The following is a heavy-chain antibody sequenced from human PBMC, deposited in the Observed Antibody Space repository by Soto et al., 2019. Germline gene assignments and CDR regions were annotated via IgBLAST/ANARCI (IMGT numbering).Heavy chain of an antibody. V-gene: IGHV5-10-1*01. CDR1: GYSCAGYW. Sequence: GESLKISCKGSGYSCAGYWMTWVRQKPGKGVEWMGRIDPSDSQTYYSPSFRGHVTISVTKSITTVFLQWSSLRASDTAMYYCARQIYDSDTGPNFQYYFDSWGQGTPVTVSS. CDR3: ARQIYDSDTGPNFQYYFDS. CDR2: IDPSDSQT. D-gene: IGHD3-22*01. J-gene: IGHJ4*02.